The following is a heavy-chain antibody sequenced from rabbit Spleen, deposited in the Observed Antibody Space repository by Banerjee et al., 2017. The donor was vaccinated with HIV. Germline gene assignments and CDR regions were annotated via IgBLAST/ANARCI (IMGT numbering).Heavy chain of an antibody. CDR1: GFSFNSVFW. CDR2: AYVGSSGGT. D-gene: IGHD8-1*01. CDR3: ARDTASSFSSYGMDL. Sequence: QSLEESGGDLVKPGASLTLTCTASGFSFNSVFWMCWVRQAPGKGLEWIACAYVGSSGGTYYASWAKGRFTISRTSSTTVTLQMTRLTAADTATYFCARDTASSFSSYGMDLWGPGTLVTVS. J-gene: IGHJ6*01. V-gene: IGHV1S40*01.